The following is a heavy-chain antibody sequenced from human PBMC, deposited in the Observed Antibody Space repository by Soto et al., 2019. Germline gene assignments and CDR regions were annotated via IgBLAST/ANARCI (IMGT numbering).Heavy chain of an antibody. CDR1: GSTVSSNY. V-gene: IGHV3-53*01. CDR3: ARGVAGATSRNEYDFDY. D-gene: IGHD1-26*01. Sequence: GGSLRLSCAASGSTVSSNYMSWVRQAPGKGLGWVSVIYSGGSTYYAHTVKGRFTISRDNSKNTPYLQMNSLRAEDTAVYYCARGVAGATSRNEYDFDYWGQGTPVTVSS. J-gene: IGHJ4*01. CDR2: IYSGGST.